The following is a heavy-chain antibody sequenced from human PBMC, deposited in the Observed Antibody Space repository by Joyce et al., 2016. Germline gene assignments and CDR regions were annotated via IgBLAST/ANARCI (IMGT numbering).Heavy chain of an antibody. CDR3: AKILTATYSSGWFLDY. D-gene: IGHD6-25*01. CDR2: ISYDGIYK. Sequence: QVQLVESGGGVVQPGRSLRLSCAASGLTLSNYGVHWVRQAPGKGVEWVAVISYDGIYKYYAESGKGRFTISRDNSKNTVFLEMNSLRTEDTAVYYCAKILTATYSSGWFLDYWGQGTLVTVSS. J-gene: IGHJ4*02. CDR1: GLTLSNYG. V-gene: IGHV3-30*18.